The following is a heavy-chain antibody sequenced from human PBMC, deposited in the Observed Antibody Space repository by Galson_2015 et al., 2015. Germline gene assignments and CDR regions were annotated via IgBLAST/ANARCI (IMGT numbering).Heavy chain of an antibody. J-gene: IGHJ4*02. CDR2: ISGSGGRT. CDR3: AKGQNYDGSGSYFDY. Sequence: SLRLSCAASGFTFSNYAMSWVRQAPGKGLEWVSVISGSGGRTYNADSVKGWFTISRDKSKNTLYLQMNSLRAEDTAVYYCAKGQNYDGSGSYFDYWDQGTLVTVSS. D-gene: IGHD3-10*01. CDR1: GFTFSNYA. V-gene: IGHV3-23*01.